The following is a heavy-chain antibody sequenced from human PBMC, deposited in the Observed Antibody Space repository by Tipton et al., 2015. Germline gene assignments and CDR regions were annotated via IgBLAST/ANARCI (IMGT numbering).Heavy chain of an antibody. CDR2: IGTTGDT. V-gene: IGHV3-13*01. J-gene: IGHJ4*02. CDR3: ARGKWTPRRITMVRGASSPDS. Sequence: SLRLSCAASGFTFSPYSFNWVRQVIGKGLEWVSTIGTTGDTYYPGSVKGRFTISREDAKNSLYLHMNSLRAGDTGVYYCARGKWTPRRITMVRGASSPDSWGQGTLVTVSS. CDR1: GFTFSPYS. D-gene: IGHD3-10*01.